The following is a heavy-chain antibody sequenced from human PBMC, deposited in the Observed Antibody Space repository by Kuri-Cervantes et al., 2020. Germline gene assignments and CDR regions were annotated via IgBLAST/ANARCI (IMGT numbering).Heavy chain of an antibody. D-gene: IGHD3-16*01. CDR3: AKDGGKGPP. J-gene: IGHJ5*02. CDR2: ISWNSGSI. V-gene: IGHV3-9*01. Sequence: SLKISCAASGFTFDDYAMHWVRQAPGKGLEWVSGISWNSGSIGYADSVEGRFTISRDNAKNSLYLQMNSLRAEDTALYYCAKDGGKGPPWGQGTLVTVSS. CDR1: GFTFDDYA.